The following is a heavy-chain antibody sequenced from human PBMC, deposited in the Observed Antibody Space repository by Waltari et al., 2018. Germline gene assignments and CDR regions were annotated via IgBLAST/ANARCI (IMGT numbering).Heavy chain of an antibody. V-gene: IGHV3-9*03. CDR1: GFTFDDYA. J-gene: IGHJ2*01. CDR3: AKGSSSVGYDLWSGYFHPLGYFDL. Sequence: EVQLVESGGGLVQPGRSLRLSCAASGFTFDDYAMHWVRQAPGKGLEWVSGISWNSGSIGYADSVKGRFTISRDNAKNSLYLQMNSLRAEDMALYYCAKGSSSVGYDLWSGYFHPLGYFDLWGRGTLVTVSS. CDR2: ISWNSGSI. D-gene: IGHD3-3*01.